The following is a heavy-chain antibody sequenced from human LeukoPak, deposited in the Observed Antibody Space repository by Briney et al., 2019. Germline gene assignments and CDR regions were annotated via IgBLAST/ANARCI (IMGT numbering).Heavy chain of an antibody. CDR1: GFTFSSYS. CDR2: IRGSTTTI. V-gene: IGHV3-48*04. D-gene: IGHD3-10*01. J-gene: IGHJ4*02. Sequence: GGSLRLSCAASGFTFSSYSLNWVRQAPGKGLEWVSFIRGSTTTIFYADSVKGRFTISRDNAKNSLYLQMNSLRAEDTAVYYCARDPPFRGAPLDYWGQGTLVTVSS. CDR3: ARDPPFRGAPLDY.